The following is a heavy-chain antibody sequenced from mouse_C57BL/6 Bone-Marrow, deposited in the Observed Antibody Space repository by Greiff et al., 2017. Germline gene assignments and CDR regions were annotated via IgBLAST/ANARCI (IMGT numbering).Heavy chain of an antibody. J-gene: IGHJ1*03. D-gene: IGHD1-1*01. Sequence: VQLQQPGAELVKPGASVKMSCKASGYTFTSYWITWVKQRPGQGLEWIGDIYPGSGSTNYNEKFKSKATLTVDTSSSTAYMQLSSLTSEDSAVYYWARSGYYGSSPSWDFDVWGTGTTVTVSS. CDR1: GYTFTSYW. V-gene: IGHV1-55*01. CDR3: ARSGYYGSSPSWDFDV. CDR2: IYPGSGST.